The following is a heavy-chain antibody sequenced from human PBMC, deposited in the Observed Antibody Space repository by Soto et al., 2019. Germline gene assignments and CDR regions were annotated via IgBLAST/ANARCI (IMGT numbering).Heavy chain of an antibody. J-gene: IGHJ5*01. V-gene: IGHV2-5*02. D-gene: IGHD3-22*01. Sequence: QITLKESGPPLVKPTQTLTLTCTFSGFSLSTSGVGVGWIRQPPGKALEWLALISWDDDKRYSPSLQSRLTITQDTSKNHVVLTMTNMDPVDTATYYCAHRRGYYDSSGYYRGHWFDSWGQGTLVTVSS. CDR1: GFSLSTSGVG. CDR3: AHRRGYYDSSGYYRGHWFDS. CDR2: ISWDDDK.